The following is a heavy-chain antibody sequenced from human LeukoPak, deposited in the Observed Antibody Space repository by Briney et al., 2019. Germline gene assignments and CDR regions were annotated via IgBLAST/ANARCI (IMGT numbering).Heavy chain of an antibody. CDR2: INHSGST. Sequence: SETLSLTCAVYGGSFSGYYWSWIRQPPGKGLEWIGEINHSGSTNYNPSLKSRVTISVDTSKNQFSLKLSSVTAADTAVYYCARDFISGSYDRGFDYWGQGTLVTVSS. J-gene: IGHJ4*02. CDR3: ARDFISGSYDRGFDY. D-gene: IGHD1-26*01. V-gene: IGHV4-34*01. CDR1: GGSFSGYY.